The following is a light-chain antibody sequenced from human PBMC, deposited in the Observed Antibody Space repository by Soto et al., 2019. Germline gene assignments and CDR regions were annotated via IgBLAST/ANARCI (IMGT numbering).Light chain of an antibody. CDR1: QSLDSN. CDR2: RAS. CDR3: QQYNNWPWT. V-gene: IGKV3-15*01. Sequence: EIVMTQSPATLSVSPRERATLSCRASQSLDSNLAWYQQKPGQAPRLLIYRASTRATGIPARFSGSESGTDFTLTISSLQSEDFAVYYCQQYNNWPWTFGRGTKVEIK. J-gene: IGKJ1*01.